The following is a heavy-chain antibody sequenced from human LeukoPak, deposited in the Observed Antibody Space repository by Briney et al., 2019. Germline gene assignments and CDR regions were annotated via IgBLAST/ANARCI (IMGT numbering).Heavy chain of an antibody. J-gene: IGHJ4*02. D-gene: IGHD7-27*01. Sequence: GGSLRLSCAASGFIFKDYAMNWVRQAPGKGLQWVSSIHYSGRATYYADSVKGRFTIFRDNSKNTLYLQMNSLRAEDTAVYYCAKDGGLWVSAHWGDSWGRGTLVTVSS. CDR2: IHYSGRAT. CDR3: AKDGGLWVSAHWGDS. V-gene: IGHV3-23*01. CDR1: GFIFKDYA.